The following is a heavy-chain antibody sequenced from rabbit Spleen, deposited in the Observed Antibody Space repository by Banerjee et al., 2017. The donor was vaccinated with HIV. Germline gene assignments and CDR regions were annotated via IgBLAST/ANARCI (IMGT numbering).Heavy chain of an antibody. CDR2: IYTSSGST. D-gene: IGHD4-1*01. Sequence: QSLEESGGDLVKPGASLTLTCTASGFSFSSTYIMCWVRQAPGKGLEWIACIYTSSGSTWYASWAKGRFTISKTSSTVNLKMTSLTAADTATYFCTRAIVPGTNDYRLTRWDLWGPGTLVTVS. CDR1: GFSFSSTYI. CDR3: TRAIVPGTNDYRLTRWDL. V-gene: IGHV1S40*01. J-gene: IGHJ3*01.